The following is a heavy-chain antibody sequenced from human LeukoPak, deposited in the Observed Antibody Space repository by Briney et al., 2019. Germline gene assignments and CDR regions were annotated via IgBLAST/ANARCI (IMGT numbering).Heavy chain of an antibody. CDR3: ARRRGYYYNNWFDP. CDR1: GGSINSSSYY. Sequence: SETLSLTCTVSGGSINSSSYYWGWIRQPPGKGLEWIGEINHSGYTNYNPSLKSRVTISVDTSKNQFSLKLSSVTAADTAVYYCARRRGYYYNNWFDPWGQGTLVTVSS. J-gene: IGHJ5*02. V-gene: IGHV4-39*07. D-gene: IGHD3-10*01. CDR2: INHSGYT.